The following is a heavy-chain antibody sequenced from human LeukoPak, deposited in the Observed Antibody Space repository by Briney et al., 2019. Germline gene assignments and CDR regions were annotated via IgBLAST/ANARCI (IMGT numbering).Heavy chain of an antibody. Sequence: GASVKVSCKASGYTFTSYAMNWVRQAPGQGLEWMGWISAYNGNTNYAQKLQGRVTMTTDTSTSTAYMELRSLRSDDTAVYYCARICGGDCYSSFDYWGQGTLVTVSS. J-gene: IGHJ4*02. CDR2: ISAYNGNT. CDR3: ARICGGDCYSSFDY. V-gene: IGHV1-18*01. D-gene: IGHD2-21*02. CDR1: GYTFTSYA.